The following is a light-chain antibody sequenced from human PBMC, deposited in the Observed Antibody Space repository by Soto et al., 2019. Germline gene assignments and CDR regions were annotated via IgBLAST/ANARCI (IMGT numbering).Light chain of an antibody. CDR1: QSVSSY. CDR2: DAS. CDR3: QQHTNWPPSIT. V-gene: IGKV3-11*01. J-gene: IGKJ5*01. Sequence: EIVLTQSPATLSLSPGERATFSCRASQSVSSYLAWFQQKPGQAPRLLIYDASHRATGIAARFSGSGSRTAFTPTFSSLEPEDFGVYYCQQHTNWPPSITFGQGTRLEIK.